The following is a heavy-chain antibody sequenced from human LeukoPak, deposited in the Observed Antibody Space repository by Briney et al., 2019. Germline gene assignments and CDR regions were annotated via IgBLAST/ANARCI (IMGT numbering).Heavy chain of an antibody. Sequence: QPGGSLRLSCAASGFTFSSYGMHWVRQAPGKGLEWVAVISYDGSNKYYADSVKGRFTISRDNSKNTLYLQMNSLRAEDTAAYYCAKDCGGDCDAFDIWGQGTMVTVSS. CDR3: AKDCGGDCDAFDI. J-gene: IGHJ3*02. D-gene: IGHD2-21*01. CDR1: GFTFSSYG. CDR2: ISYDGSNK. V-gene: IGHV3-30*18.